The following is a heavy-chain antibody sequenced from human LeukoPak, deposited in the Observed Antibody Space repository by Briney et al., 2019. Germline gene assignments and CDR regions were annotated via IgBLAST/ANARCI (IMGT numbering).Heavy chain of an antibody. V-gene: IGHV4-39*07. CDR1: GGSISSSSYY. D-gene: IGHD6-19*01. J-gene: IGHJ4*02. Sequence: SETLSLTCTVSGGSISSSSYYWDWIRQPPGKGLEWIGSISYSGSTYYNPSLKSRVTISVDTSTNHFSLKLSSVTAADTAVYYCARGQFLYSTGWPSTIRFDYWGQGALVTVSS. CDR3: ARGQFLYSTGWPSTIRFDY. CDR2: ISYSGST.